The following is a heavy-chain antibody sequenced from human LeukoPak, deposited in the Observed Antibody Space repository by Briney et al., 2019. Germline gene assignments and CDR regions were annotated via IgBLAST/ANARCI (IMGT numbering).Heavy chain of an antibody. D-gene: IGHD3-10*01. CDR3: ARDPSGGPANYYYMDV. V-gene: IGHV4-38-2*02. J-gene: IGHJ6*03. CDR1: GYSISSGYY. Sequence: SETLSLTCAVSGYSISSGYYWGWIRQPPGKGLGWIGSIYHSGSTYYNPSLKSRVTISVDTSKNQFSLKLSSVTAADTAVYYCARDPSGGPANYYYMDVWGNGTTVTVSS. CDR2: IYHSGST.